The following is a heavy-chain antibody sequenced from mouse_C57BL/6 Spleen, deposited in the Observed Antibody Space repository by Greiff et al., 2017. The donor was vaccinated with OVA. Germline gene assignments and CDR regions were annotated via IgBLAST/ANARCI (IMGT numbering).Heavy chain of an antibody. D-gene: IGHD2-4*01. J-gene: IGHJ4*01. CDR1: GYTFTDYY. CDR3: ERKGLRRDYAMDY. CDR2: INPNNGGT. Sequence: EVQLQQSGPELVKPGASVKISCKASGYTFTDYYMNWVKQSHGKSLEWIGDINPNNGGTSYNQKFKGKATLTVDKSSSTAYMELRSLTSEDSAVYYCERKGLRRDYAMDYWGQGTSVTVSS. V-gene: IGHV1-26*01.